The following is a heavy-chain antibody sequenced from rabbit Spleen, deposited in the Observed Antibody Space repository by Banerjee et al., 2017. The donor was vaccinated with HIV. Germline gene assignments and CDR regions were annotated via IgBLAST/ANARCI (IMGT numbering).Heavy chain of an antibody. V-gene: IGHV1S40*01. CDR1: GFSFSGSYY. D-gene: IGHD5-1*01. J-gene: IGHJ3*01. CDR2: INSISSSST. Sequence: QSLEESGGDLVKPGASLTLTCTASGFSFSGSYYMCWVRQAPGKGLEWIGCINSISSSSTWYASWAKGRFTISKTSSTTVTLQMTSLTAADTATYFCARNIGGGLLTRLDLWGPGTL. CDR3: ARNIGGGLLTRLDL.